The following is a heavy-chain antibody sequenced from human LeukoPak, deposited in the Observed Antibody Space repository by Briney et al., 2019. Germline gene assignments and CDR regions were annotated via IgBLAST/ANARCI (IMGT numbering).Heavy chain of an antibody. J-gene: IGHJ4*02. CDR1: GFTYSNYW. CDR3: ARARRVRGVIGYFDY. CDR2: IKQDGSEK. V-gene: IGHV3-7*03. Sequence: GGSLRLSCAASGFTYSNYWMSWVRQAPGKGLEWVANIKQDGSEKYYVDSVKGRFTISRDNAKNSLYLQMNSLRAEDTAVYYCARARRVRGVIGYFDYWGQGTLVTVSS. D-gene: IGHD3-10*01.